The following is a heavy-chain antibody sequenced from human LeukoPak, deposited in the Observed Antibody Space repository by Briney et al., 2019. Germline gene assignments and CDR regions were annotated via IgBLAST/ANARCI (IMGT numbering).Heavy chain of an antibody. D-gene: IGHD3-22*01. CDR2: ISAYNGNT. CDR3: ARARYYYDSSGYYYRPYYFDY. V-gene: IGHV1-18*01. CDR1: GYTFTSYG. Sequence: ASVKLSCKASGYTFTSYGISWVRQAPGQGLEWMGWISAYNGNTNYAQKLQGRVTMTTDTSTSTAYMELRSLRSDDTAVYYCARARYYYDSSGYYYRPYYFDYWGQGTLVTVSS. J-gene: IGHJ4*02.